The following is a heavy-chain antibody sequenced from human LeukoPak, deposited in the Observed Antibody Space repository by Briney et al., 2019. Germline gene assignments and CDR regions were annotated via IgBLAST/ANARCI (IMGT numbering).Heavy chain of an antibody. V-gene: IGHV4-34*01. J-gene: IGHJ4*02. Sequence: SETLSLTCAVFGGSFSGYYWTWIRQPPGKGLEWIGEINHSGSTTYNPSLKSRVTISVDTSKNQCPLKLSSVTAADTAVYYCAGYYYGSENYHNHPNFDYWGQGTLVTVSS. D-gene: IGHD3-10*01. CDR2: INHSGST. CDR3: AGYYYGSENYHNHPNFDY. CDR1: GGSFSGYY.